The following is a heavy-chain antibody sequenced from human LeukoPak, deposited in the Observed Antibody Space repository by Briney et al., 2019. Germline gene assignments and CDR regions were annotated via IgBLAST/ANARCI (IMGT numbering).Heavy chain of an antibody. D-gene: IGHD4-17*01. V-gene: IGHV3-66*01. CDR2: IYSGGST. CDR3: ARDGATVSFDY. J-gene: IGHJ4*02. CDR1: GFTVSSNY. Sequence: GGSLRLSCAASGFTVSSNYMSWVRQAPGKGLEWVSVIYSGGSTYYADSVKGRFTISRDNSKNTLYLQMNSLRAEDTAVYYCARDGATVSFDYWGQGTLVTVPS.